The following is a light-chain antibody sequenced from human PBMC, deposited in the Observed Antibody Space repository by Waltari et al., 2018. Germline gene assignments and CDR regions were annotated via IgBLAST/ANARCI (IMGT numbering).Light chain of an antibody. CDR1: QSVKDN. CDR2: GAS. V-gene: IGKV3-15*01. J-gene: IGKJ4*01. CDR3: QQCDHWPLT. Sequence: ERVLTQSPATLSVSPGDRVTLYCSASQSVKDNLAWYQQKPGQPPSLLIYGASTRATGIPARFSGSGSGSEYSLTISSLQSEDFAVYYCQQCDHWPLTFGGGTRVEIK.